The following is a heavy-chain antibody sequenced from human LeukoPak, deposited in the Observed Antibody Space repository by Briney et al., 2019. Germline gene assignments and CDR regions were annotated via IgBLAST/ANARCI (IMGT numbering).Heavy chain of an antibody. D-gene: IGHD3-3*01. Sequence: GGSLRLSCAASGFTFSDYYMSWFRQAPGKGLEWVSYISSSGSTIYYADSVKGRFTISRDNAKNSLYLQMNSLRAEDTAVYYCAGVLGGDDFWSGYYTDYFDYWGQGTLVTVSS. CDR3: AGVLGGDDFWSGYYTDYFDY. V-gene: IGHV3-11*01. CDR2: ISSSGSTI. CDR1: GFTFSDYY. J-gene: IGHJ4*02.